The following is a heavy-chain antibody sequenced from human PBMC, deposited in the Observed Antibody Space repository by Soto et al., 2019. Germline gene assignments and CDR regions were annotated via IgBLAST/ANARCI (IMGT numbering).Heavy chain of an antibody. J-gene: IGHJ6*02. V-gene: IGHV3-33*01. Sequence: QVQLVESGGGVVQPGRSLRLSCAASGFTFSSYGMHWVRQAPGKGLEWVAVIWYDGSNKYYADSVKGRFTISRDNSKNTLYRQMNSLRAEDTAVYYCASGSVPAARYYYGMDVWGQGTTVTVSS. D-gene: IGHD2-2*01. CDR1: GFTFSSYG. CDR2: IWYDGSNK. CDR3: ASGSVPAARYYYGMDV.